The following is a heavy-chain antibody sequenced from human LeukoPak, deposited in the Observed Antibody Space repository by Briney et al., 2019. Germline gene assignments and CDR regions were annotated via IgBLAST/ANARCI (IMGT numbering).Heavy chain of an antibody. CDR1: GGSISSGGHS. D-gene: IGHD3-9*01. CDR2: ISYSGST. Sequence: SETLSLTCAVSGGSISSGGHSWSWIRQPPGKGLEWIGYISYSGSTYYNPSLKSRVTISVDTSKNQFSLKLSSVTAADTAVYYCARVDRYDIYFDYWGQGTLVTVSS. J-gene: IGHJ4*02. V-gene: IGHV4-30-4*07. CDR3: ARVDRYDIYFDY.